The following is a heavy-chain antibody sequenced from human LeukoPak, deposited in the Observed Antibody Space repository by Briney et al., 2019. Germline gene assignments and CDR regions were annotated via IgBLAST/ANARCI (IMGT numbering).Heavy chain of an antibody. CDR3: ARDLAGIAVAGTHFDY. CDR2: IYHSGST. CDR1: GGSISSGDYY. J-gene: IGHJ4*02. D-gene: IGHD6-19*01. V-gene: IGHV4-30-2*01. Sequence: SQTLSLTCTVSGGSISSGDYYWSWIRQPPGKGLEWIGYIYHSGSTYYNPSLKSRVTISVDRSKNQFSLKLSSVTAADTAVYYCARDLAGIAVAGTHFDYWGQGTLVTVSS.